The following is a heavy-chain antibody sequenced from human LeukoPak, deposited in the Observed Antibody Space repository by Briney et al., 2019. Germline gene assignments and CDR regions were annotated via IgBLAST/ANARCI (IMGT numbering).Heavy chain of an antibody. Sequence: PGGSLSLFCAASGFTFSSYAMSWVRQAPGKGLEWVSAISGSGGSTYYADSVKGRFTISRDNSKNTLYLQMNSLRAEDTAVYYCAKGNGRFLEWILPFDYWGEGTLVTVSS. V-gene: IGHV3-23*01. CDR2: ISGSGGST. CDR3: AKGNGRFLEWILPFDY. D-gene: IGHD3-3*01. CDR1: GFTFSSYA. J-gene: IGHJ4*02.